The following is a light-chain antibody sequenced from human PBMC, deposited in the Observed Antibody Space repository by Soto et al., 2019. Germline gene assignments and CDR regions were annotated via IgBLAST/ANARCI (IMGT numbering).Light chain of an antibody. CDR1: QSISTW. CDR2: KAS. Sequence: DIQMTQSPSTLSASVGDRVTITCRASQSISTWLAWYQQKPGKAPKVLIYKASSLESGVPSRFTGSGSVTEFTLTISSLQPDDFATYYCQQYNSYSRMYTFGQGTKLEIK. J-gene: IGKJ2*01. CDR3: QQYNSYSRMYT. V-gene: IGKV1-5*03.